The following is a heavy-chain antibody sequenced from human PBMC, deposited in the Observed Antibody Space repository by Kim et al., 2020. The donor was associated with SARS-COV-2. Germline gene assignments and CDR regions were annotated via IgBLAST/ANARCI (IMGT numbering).Heavy chain of an antibody. D-gene: IGHD3-16*01. J-gene: IGHJ4*02. CDR2: GNGNT. CDR3: ARGGMGY. V-gene: IGHV1-3*01. Sequence: GNGNTKYSQKFQGRVTITRDTSASTVYMELSSLRSEDTAVYYCARGGMGYWGQGTLVTVSS.